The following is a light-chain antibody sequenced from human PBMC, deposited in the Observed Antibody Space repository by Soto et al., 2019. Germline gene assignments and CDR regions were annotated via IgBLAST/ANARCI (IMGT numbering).Light chain of an antibody. CDR1: QSVAGW. CDR3: QQYNTYSA. Sequence: DIQMTQSPSTLSASLGDTVTITCRASQSVAGWLAWYQQKPGKAPTLLIYDASALPRGVPSRFSGSGSGTEFTLTISSLQPDDFATYYCQQYNTYSAFGQGTKVDIK. CDR2: DAS. J-gene: IGKJ1*01. V-gene: IGKV1-5*01.